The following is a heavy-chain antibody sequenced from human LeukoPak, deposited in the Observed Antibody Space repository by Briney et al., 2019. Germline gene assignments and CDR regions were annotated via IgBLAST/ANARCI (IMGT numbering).Heavy chain of an antibody. CDR3: ASTVDIFTGYAQYYYYGMDV. CDR1: GGTFSSYA. Sequence: SVKVSCKASGGTFSSYAISWVRQAPGQGLEWMGGIIPIFGTANYAQKFQGRVTITADESTSTAYMELSSLRSEDTAVYYCASTVDIFTGYAQYYYYGMDVWGKGTTVTVSS. D-gene: IGHD3-9*01. CDR2: IIPIFGTA. V-gene: IGHV1-69*01. J-gene: IGHJ6*04.